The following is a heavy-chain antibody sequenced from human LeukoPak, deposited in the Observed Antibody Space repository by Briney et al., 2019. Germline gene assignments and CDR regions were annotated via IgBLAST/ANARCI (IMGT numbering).Heavy chain of an antibody. V-gene: IGHV3-33*01. CDR2: IWYDGSNK. Sequence: GGSLRLSCAASGFTFSSYGMHWVRQAPGKGLEWVAVIWYDGSNKDYADSVKGRFTISRDNSKNTLYLQMNSLRAEDPAVYYCARDPYYDSSGYHAFDIWGQGTMVTVSS. CDR3: ARDPYYDSSGYHAFDI. J-gene: IGHJ3*02. CDR1: GFTFSSYG. D-gene: IGHD3-22*01.